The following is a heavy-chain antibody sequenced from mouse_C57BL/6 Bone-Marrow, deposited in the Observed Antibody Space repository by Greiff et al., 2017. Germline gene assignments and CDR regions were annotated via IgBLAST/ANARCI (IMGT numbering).Heavy chain of an antibody. CDR3: ARGNDSSYWFAY. V-gene: IGHV1-19*01. Sequence: EVQLQQPGPVLVKPGASVKMSCKASGYTFTDYYMNWVKQSHGKSLEWIGVINPYNGGTSYNQKFKGKATLTVDKSSSTAFMELNSLTAEDAAVYYCARGNDSSYWFAYWGQGTLVTVSA. J-gene: IGHJ3*01. CDR2: INPYNGGT. CDR1: GYTFTDYY. D-gene: IGHD1-1*01.